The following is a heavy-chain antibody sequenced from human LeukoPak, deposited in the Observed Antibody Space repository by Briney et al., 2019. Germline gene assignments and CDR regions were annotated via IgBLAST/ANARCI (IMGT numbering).Heavy chain of an antibody. V-gene: IGHV3-30-3*01. D-gene: IGHD3-22*01. J-gene: IGHJ4*02. Sequence: PGGSLRLSCAASGFTFSSYAMHWVRQAPGEGLEWVAVISYDGSNKYYADSVKGRFTISRDNSKNTLYLQMNSLRAEDTAVYYCARDAFRDSSGYYYYWGQGTLVTVSS. CDR2: ISYDGSNK. CDR3: ARDAFRDSSGYYYY. CDR1: GFTFSSYA.